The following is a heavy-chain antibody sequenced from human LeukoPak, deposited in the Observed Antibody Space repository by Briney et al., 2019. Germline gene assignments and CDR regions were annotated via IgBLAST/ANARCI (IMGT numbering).Heavy chain of an antibody. Sequence: ASVKVSCKASGYTFTGYYLYWVRQAPGQGLEWMGWINPNSGDTNYAQKFQGRVTFTRDTSISTAYLEVASDDTAVYYCARDLRGLYDYFDYWGQGTLVTVSS. CDR3: ARDLRGLYDYFDY. CDR2: INPNSGDT. CDR1: GYTFTGYY. D-gene: IGHD5/OR15-5a*01. V-gene: IGHV1-2*02. J-gene: IGHJ4*02.